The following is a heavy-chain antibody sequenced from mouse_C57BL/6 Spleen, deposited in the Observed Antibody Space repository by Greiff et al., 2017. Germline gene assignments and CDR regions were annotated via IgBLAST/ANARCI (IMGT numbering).Heavy chain of an antibody. D-gene: IGHD1-1*01. J-gene: IGHJ3*01. Sequence: QVQLKESGAELVKPGASVKISCKASGYAFSSYWMNWVKQRPGKGLEWIGQIYPGDGDTNYNGKFKGKATLTADKSSSTAYMQLSSLTSEDSAVYFCARPTYGSSYGFAYWGQGTLVTVSA. CDR3: ARPTYGSSYGFAY. CDR1: GYAFSSYW. V-gene: IGHV1-80*01. CDR2: IYPGDGDT.